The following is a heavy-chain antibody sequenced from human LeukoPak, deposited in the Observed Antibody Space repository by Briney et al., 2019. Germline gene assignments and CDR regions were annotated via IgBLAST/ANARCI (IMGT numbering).Heavy chain of an antibody. CDR2: ISAYNGNT. Sequence: ASVKVSCKASGYTFTSYGISWVRQAPGQGLEWMGWISAYNGNTNYAQKLQGRVTMTTDTSTSTAYMELRSLRSDDTAVYYCTTNYYDSSGYYSAIDYWGQGTLVTVSS. J-gene: IGHJ4*02. D-gene: IGHD3-22*01. CDR3: TTNYYDSSGYYSAIDY. CDR1: GYTFTSYG. V-gene: IGHV1-18*01.